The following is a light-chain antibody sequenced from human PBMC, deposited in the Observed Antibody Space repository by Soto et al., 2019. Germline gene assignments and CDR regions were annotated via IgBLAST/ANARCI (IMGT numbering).Light chain of an antibody. J-gene: IGKJ3*01. V-gene: IGKV3-20*01. Sequence: EIVLTQSPGTLSLSPGERATLSCRASQSVSSSYLAWYQHKPGQAPRLLIYGASTRATGIPDRFSGSGSGTDFTLTISRMEPVECAVYYSQHLCSPFTFGPGTKVDVK. CDR2: GAS. CDR1: QSVSSSY. CDR3: QHLCSPFT.